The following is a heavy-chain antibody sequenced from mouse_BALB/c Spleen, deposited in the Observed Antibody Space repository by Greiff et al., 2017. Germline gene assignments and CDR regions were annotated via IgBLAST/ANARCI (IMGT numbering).Heavy chain of an antibody. J-gene: IGHJ2*01. Sequence: EVMLVESGGGLVQPGGSLRLSCATSGFTFTDYYMSWVRQPPGKALEWLGFIRNKANGYTTEYSASVKGRFTISRDKSQSILYLQMNTLRAADSATYYCDRDHRYDAYFDYWGQGTTLTVSA. CDR1: GFTFTDYY. CDR3: DRDHRYDAYFDY. D-gene: IGHD2-14*01. CDR2: IRNKANGYTT. V-gene: IGHV7-3*02.